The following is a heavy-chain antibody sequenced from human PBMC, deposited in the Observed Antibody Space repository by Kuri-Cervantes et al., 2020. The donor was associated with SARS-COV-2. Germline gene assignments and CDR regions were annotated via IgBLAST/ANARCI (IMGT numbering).Heavy chain of an antibody. Sequence: GESLKISCAASGFTFSSYSMNWVRQAPGKGLEWVSSISSSSSYIYYADSVKGRFTISRDNAKNSLYLQMNSLRAEDTAVYYCAREDYDFWRSPYYYYMDVWGKGTMVTVSS. V-gene: IGHV3-21*01. CDR1: GFTFSSYS. J-gene: IGHJ6*03. CDR2: ISSSSSYI. D-gene: IGHD3/OR15-3a*01. CDR3: AREDYDFWRSPYYYYMDV.